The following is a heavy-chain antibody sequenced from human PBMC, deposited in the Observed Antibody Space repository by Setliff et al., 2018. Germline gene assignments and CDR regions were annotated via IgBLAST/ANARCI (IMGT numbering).Heavy chain of an antibody. J-gene: IGHJ4*02. CDR3: ARQDTAMSRPRGYFDY. CDR1: GDPISSHY. CDR2: IYHSGST. V-gene: IGHV4-59*11. D-gene: IGHD5-18*01. Sequence: PSETLSLTCTVSGDPISSHYWSWIRQPSGKGLEWIGSIYHSGSTYYNPSLTSRVTISVDTSKNQFSLKLRSVTAADTAVDYCARQDTAMSRPRGYFDYWGQGTLVTVSS.